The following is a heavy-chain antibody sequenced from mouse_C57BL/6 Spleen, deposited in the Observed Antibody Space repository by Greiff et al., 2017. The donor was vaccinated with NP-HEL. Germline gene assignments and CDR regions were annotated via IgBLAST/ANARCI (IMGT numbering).Heavy chain of an antibody. CDR2: IYPGSGST. V-gene: IGHV1-55*01. CDR3: AREERVRATGEGYLDY. Sequence: QVQLQQSGAELVKPGASVKMSCKASGYTFTSYWITWVKQRPGQGLAWIGDIYPGSGSTNYNEKFKSQATLTVDTSSSTAYMQLSSLTAEDSAVYYCAREERVRATGEGYLDYGGQGTTLTVSS. D-gene: IGHD5-1*01. J-gene: IGHJ2*01. CDR1: GYTFTSYW.